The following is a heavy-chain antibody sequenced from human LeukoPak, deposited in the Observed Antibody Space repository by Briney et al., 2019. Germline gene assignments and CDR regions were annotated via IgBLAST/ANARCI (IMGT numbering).Heavy chain of an antibody. CDR3: ARDWDYTFDY. CDR2: IFTSGST. CDR1: GGSISSDSYY. J-gene: IGHJ4*02. D-gene: IGHD4-11*01. V-gene: IGHV4-61*02. Sequence: SETLSLTCTVSGGSISSDSYYWSWLRQPAGNGLEWIGRIFTSGSTNYNPSLKSRVTMSVDTSKNQFSLKLSSVTAADTAVYYCARDWDYTFDYWGQGTLVTVSS.